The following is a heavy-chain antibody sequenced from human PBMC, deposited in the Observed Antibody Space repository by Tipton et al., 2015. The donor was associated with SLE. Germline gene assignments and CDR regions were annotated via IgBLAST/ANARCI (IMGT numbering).Heavy chain of an antibody. CDR2: IYYSGST. V-gene: IGHV4-59*12. J-gene: IGHJ4*02. Sequence: TLSLTCTVSGGSISSYYWSWIRQPPGKGLEWIGYIYYSGSTNYNPSLKSRATISVDTSKNQFSLKLSSVTAADTAVYYCARVATYYYDSSGYQFDYWGQGTLVTVSS. CDR1: GGSISSYY. CDR3: ARVATYYYDSSGYQFDY. D-gene: IGHD3-22*01.